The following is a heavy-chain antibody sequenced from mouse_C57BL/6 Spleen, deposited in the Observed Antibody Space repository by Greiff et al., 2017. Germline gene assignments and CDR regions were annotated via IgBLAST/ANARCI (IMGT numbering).Heavy chain of an antibody. CDR3: ARRSYGSSRYWYFDV. J-gene: IGHJ1*03. Sequence: QVQLQQPGAELVMPGASVKLSCKASGYTFTSYWMHWVKQRPGQGLEWIGEIDPSDSYTNYNQKFKGKSTLTVDKSSSTAYMQLSSLTSEDSAVXYCARRSYGSSRYWYFDVWGTGTTVTVSS. CDR2: IDPSDSYT. D-gene: IGHD1-1*01. CDR1: GYTFTSYW. V-gene: IGHV1-69*01.